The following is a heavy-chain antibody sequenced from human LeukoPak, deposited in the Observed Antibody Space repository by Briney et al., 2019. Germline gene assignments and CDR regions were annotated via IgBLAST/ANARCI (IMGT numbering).Heavy chain of an antibody. CDR2: ISASGGST. J-gene: IGHJ4*02. Sequence: PGGSLRLSCAASGFTFSSYAMTWVRQAPGKGLEWISDISASGGSTYYADSVKGRFTISRDNSKNTFYLQMSSLRAEDTAVYYCARDNYPSSWYSFDYWGQGTLVTVSS. CDR1: GFTFSSYA. CDR3: ARDNYPSSWYSFDY. D-gene: IGHD6-13*01. V-gene: IGHV3-23*01.